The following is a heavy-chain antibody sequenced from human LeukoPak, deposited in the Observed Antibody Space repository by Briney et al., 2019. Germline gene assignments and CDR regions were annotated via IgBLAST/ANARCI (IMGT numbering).Heavy chain of an antibody. CDR3: ARDRSSQYCSSTSCYRGGYYYGMDV. V-gene: IGHV4-31*03. Sequence: PSQTLSLTCTVSGGSISSGGYYWSWVRQHPGKGLEWIGYIYYSGSTYYNPSLKSRVTISVDTSKNQFSLKLSSVTAAATAVYYCARDRSSQYCSSTSCYRGGYYYGMDVWGQGTTVTVSS. J-gene: IGHJ6*02. CDR1: GGSISSGGYY. CDR2: IYYSGST. D-gene: IGHD2-2*02.